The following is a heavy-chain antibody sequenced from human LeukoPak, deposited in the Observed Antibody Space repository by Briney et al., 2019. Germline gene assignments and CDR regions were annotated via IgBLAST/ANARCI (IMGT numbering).Heavy chain of an antibody. Sequence: SETLSLTCTASGGSISSYYWSWIRQPPGKGLEWIAYIHTSGTTNYNPSLKSRVTISVDTSKNQLSLRLSSVTAPDTAVYYCARHPPSSPFDYWGQGTLVTVSS. D-gene: IGHD6-13*01. CDR3: ARHPPSSPFDY. V-gene: IGHV4-4*09. CDR2: IHTSGTT. J-gene: IGHJ4*02. CDR1: GGSISSYY.